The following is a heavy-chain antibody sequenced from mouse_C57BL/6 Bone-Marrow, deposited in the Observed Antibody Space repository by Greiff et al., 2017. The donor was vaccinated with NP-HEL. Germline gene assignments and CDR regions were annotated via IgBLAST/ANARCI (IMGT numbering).Heavy chain of an antibody. Sequence: QVQLQQPGAELVKPGASVKMSCKASGYTFTSYWITWVKQRPGQGLEWIGDIYPGSGSTNYNEKFKSKATLTVDTSSSTAYMQLSSLTSEDSAVYYCARDGDYYGSSYVAYWGQGTLVTVSA. CDR3: ARDGDYYGSSYVAY. D-gene: IGHD1-1*01. V-gene: IGHV1-55*01. J-gene: IGHJ3*01. CDR1: GYTFTSYW. CDR2: IYPGSGST.